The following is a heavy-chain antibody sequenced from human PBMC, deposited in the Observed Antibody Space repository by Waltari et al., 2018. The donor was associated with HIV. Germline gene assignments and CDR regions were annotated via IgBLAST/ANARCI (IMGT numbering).Heavy chain of an antibody. CDR2: INSDGSSA. Sequence: EVQLVESGGGLVQPGGSLRLSCAASGFTFSSYWMHWVRQAPGKGLVWVSPINSDGSSASYADSVKGRFTISRDNAKNSLYLQMNSLRSEDTALYYCASAGITYSWFDPWGQGTRVTVSS. D-gene: IGHD3-10*01. J-gene: IGHJ5*02. V-gene: IGHV3-74*01. CDR1: GFTFSSYW. CDR3: ASAGITYSWFDP.